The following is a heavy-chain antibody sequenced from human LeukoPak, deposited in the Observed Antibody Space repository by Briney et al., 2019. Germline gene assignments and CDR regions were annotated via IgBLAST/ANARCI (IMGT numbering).Heavy chain of an antibody. CDR1: GFTFSSYA. J-gene: IGHJ4*02. D-gene: IGHD3-9*01. V-gene: IGHV3-21*01. CDR2: ISSSSSYI. CDR3: ARGGLIYFDWLLDAE. Sequence: GGSLRLSCAASGFTFSSYAMTWVRQAPGKGLEWVSSISSSSSYIYYADSVKGRFTISRDNAKNSLYLQMNSLRAEDTAVYYCARGGLIYFDWLLDAEWGQGTLVTVSS.